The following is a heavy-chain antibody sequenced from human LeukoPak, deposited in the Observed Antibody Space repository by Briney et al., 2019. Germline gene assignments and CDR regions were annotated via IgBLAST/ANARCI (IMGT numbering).Heavy chain of an antibody. Sequence: PGGSLRLSCAASGFTFSSYSMHWVRQAPGKGLEWVSSISASSSSIYYADSVKGRFTISRDNAKNSLYLQMNSLRAEDTAVYYCARIAVAGGDRDYWGQGTLVTVSS. CDR3: ARIAVAGGDRDY. V-gene: IGHV3-21*01. D-gene: IGHD6-19*01. CDR1: GFTFSSYS. CDR2: ISASSSSI. J-gene: IGHJ4*02.